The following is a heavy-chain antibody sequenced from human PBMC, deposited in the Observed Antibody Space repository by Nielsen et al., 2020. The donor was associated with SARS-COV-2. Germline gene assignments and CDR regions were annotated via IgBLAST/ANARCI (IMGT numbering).Heavy chain of an antibody. CDR1: GFTFSSSW. J-gene: IGHJ4*02. V-gene: IGHV3-74*01. CDR3: AREMGGSSRHFDY. CDR2: IGSDESIT. D-gene: IGHD6-13*01. Sequence: GESLKISCAASGFTFSSSWMYWVRQAPGKGLVWVSRIGSDESITNYVDSVKGRFTISRDNAKNTLYLQMNSLRAEDTAVYYCAREMGGSSRHFDYWGQGTLVTVSS.